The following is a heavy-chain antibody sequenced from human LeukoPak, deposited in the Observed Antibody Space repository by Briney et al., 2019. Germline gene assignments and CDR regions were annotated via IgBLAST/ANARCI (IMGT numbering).Heavy chain of an antibody. D-gene: IGHD3-22*01. CDR3: ARWGHFDTSGYFVVDY. CDR1: GGSISSYY. J-gene: IGHJ4*02. V-gene: IGHV4-59*01. Sequence: SETLSLTCTVSGGSISSYYWSWIRQPAGKGLEWIGHIYYSGSTHYNPSLQSRVSISIDTSKNQFSLKLRSVTAVDTAVYYCARWGHFDTSGYFVVDYWGQGTLVTVSS. CDR2: IYYSGST.